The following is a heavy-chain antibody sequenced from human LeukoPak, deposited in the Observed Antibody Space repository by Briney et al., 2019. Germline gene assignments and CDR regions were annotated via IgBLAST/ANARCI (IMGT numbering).Heavy chain of an antibody. CDR1: GFTLSSYA. D-gene: IGHD4-17*01. Sequence: GGSLRLSCAASGFTLSSYAMSWVRQAPGKGLEWVSATSSSDAGTYYAESVKGRFTISRDNAKNSLYLQMSSLRAEDTAVYYCARDLRYGGDYWGQGTLVTVSS. J-gene: IGHJ4*02. CDR2: TSSSDAGT. CDR3: ARDLRYGGDY. V-gene: IGHV3-23*01.